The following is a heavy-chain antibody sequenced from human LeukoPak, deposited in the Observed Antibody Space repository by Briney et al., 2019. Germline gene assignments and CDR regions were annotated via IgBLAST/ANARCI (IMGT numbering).Heavy chain of an antibody. CDR1: GFTVSSNY. J-gene: IGHJ3*02. CDR2: IYSGGST. CDR3: ARVDTAMDAFDI. Sequence: PGGSLRLCCAASGFTVSSNYMSWVRQAAGKGLEWVSVIYSGGSTYYADSVKGRFTISRDNSKNTLYLQMNSLRAEDTAVYYCARVDTAMDAFDIWGQGTMVTVSS. D-gene: IGHD5-18*01. V-gene: IGHV3-53*01.